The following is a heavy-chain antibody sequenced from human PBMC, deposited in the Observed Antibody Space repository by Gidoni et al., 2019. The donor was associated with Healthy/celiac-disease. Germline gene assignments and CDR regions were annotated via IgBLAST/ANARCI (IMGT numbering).Heavy chain of an antibody. CDR2: IYYSGST. J-gene: IGHJ4*02. D-gene: IGHD3-10*01. V-gene: IGHV4-39*07. CDR3: ARDRKLNGSGSPDFDY. Sequence: QLQLQESGPGLVKPSEPLSLTCTVSGGSISSSSYYWGWIRQPPGKGLEWIGSIYYSGSTYYNPSLKSRGTISVDTSKNQFSLKLSSVTAADTAVYYCARDRKLNGSGSPDFDYWGQGTLVTVSS. CDR1: GGSISSSSYY.